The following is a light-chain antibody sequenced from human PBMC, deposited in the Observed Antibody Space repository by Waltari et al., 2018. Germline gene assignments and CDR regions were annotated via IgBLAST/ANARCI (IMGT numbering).Light chain of an antibody. J-gene: IGKJ2*01. CDR2: GAA. CDR1: QSIGNY. Sequence: DIQMTQSPSSLSASVGDRVTITCRASQSIGNYLNWYHMKPGTAPKLLIYGAARLHSGGPSRFSGRGSGTDFTLTISSLQPEDFATYYCQQSYSAPVTFGQGTKLEIK. CDR3: QQSYSAPVT. V-gene: IGKV1-39*01.